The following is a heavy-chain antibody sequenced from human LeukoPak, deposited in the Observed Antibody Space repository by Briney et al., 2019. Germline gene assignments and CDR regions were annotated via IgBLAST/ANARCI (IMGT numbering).Heavy chain of an antibody. V-gene: IGHV1-2*02. J-gene: IGHJ4*02. CDR1: GFTFSSYA. CDR3: ASGSYTGDYFDY. Sequence: GGSLRLSCAASGFTFSSYAMHWVRQAPGQGLEWMGWINPNSGGTNYAQKFQGRVTMTRDTSISTAYMELSRLRSDDTAVYYCASGSYTGDYFDYWGQGTLVTVSS. CDR2: INPNSGGT. D-gene: IGHD1-26*01.